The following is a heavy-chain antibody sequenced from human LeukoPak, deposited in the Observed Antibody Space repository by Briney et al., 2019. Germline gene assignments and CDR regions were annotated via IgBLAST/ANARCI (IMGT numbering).Heavy chain of an antibody. Sequence: PGGSLRLSCAASGFTFSNYAMSWVRQAPGKGLEWVSAIRGSGDGTYYADSVKGRFTISRDNSKNMLYLQMNSLGAEDTAVYYCAKDLRAVANSYDFDSWGQRTLVTVSS. D-gene: IGHD6-19*01. CDR1: GFTFSNYA. CDR3: AKDLRAVANSYDFDS. J-gene: IGHJ4*02. V-gene: IGHV3-23*01. CDR2: IRGSGDGT.